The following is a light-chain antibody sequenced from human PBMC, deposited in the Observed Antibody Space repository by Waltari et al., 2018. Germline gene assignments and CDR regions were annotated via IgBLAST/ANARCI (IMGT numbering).Light chain of an antibody. Sequence: QSALTQPASVSGSPGQSIAISCTGSYTAVVGHHFVSWYQQHPGKVPKLIIFDVSNRPSGISYRFSGSKFGNTASLTISGLQADDEADYYCSSYTRGRTYVFGSGTKVTVL. CDR2: DVS. CDR3: SSYTRGRTYV. V-gene: IGLV2-14*03. J-gene: IGLJ1*01. CDR1: YTAVVGHHF.